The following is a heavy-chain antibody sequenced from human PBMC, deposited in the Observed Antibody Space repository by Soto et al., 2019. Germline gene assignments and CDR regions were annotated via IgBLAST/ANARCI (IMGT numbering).Heavy chain of an antibody. D-gene: IGHD2-2*01. Sequence: GESLKISCKGSGYSFTSYWTGWVRQMPGKGLEWMGITYPGDSDTRYSPSFQGQVTISADKSISTAYLQWSSLKASDTAMYYCSRHLSIVVVPAAPYYYYYGMEVWGQGTTVTVS. CDR1: GYSFTSYW. CDR3: SRHLSIVVVPAAPYYYYYGMEV. V-gene: IGHV5-51*01. CDR2: TYPGDSDT. J-gene: IGHJ6*02.